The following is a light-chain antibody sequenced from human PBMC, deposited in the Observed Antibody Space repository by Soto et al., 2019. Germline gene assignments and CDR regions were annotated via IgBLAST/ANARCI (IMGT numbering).Light chain of an antibody. V-gene: IGKV3-20*01. CDR1: QSVSRRY. CDR3: LQYDTSPPRYT. J-gene: IGKJ2*01. Sequence: EVVLTQSPGTLSLSPGERATLSCRASQSVSRRYLAWYQQKPGQAPRLLIFGPSSRATGIPDRFSGSGSGTDFTLTISSLEPEDFAVYYCLQYDTSPPRYTFGQGTKLAIK. CDR2: GPS.